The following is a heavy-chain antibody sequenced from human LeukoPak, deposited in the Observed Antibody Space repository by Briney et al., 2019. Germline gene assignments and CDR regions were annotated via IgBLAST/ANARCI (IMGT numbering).Heavy chain of an antibody. D-gene: IGHD6-6*01. J-gene: IGHJ4*02. CDR1: GYSISSGYY. Sequence: TSETLSLTCTVSGYSISSGYYWGWIRQPPGKGLEWIGSIYHSGSTYYNPSLKSRVTISVDTSKNQFSLKLSSVTAADTAVYYCASSYSSSSVDYWGQGTLVTVSS. CDR2: IYHSGST. CDR3: ASSYSSSSVDY. V-gene: IGHV4-38-2*02.